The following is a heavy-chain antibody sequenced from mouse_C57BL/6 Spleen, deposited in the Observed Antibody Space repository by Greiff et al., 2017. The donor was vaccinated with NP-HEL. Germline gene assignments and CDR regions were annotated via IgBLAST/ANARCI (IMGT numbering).Heavy chain of an antibody. CDR3: ARIPLVPVNEDYFDY. J-gene: IGHJ2*01. Sequence: QVQLQQPGAELVKPGASVKLSCKASGYTFTSYWMHWVKQRPGQGLEWIGMIHPNSGSTNYNEKFKSKATLTVDKSSSTAYMQLSSLTSEDSAVYYCARIPLVPVNEDYFDYWGQGTTLTVSS. D-gene: IGHD2-12*01. CDR2: IHPNSGST. V-gene: IGHV1-64*01. CDR1: GYTFTSYW.